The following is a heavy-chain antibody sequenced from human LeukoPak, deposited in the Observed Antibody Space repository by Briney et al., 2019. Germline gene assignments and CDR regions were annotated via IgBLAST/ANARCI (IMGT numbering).Heavy chain of an antibody. CDR1: GYSFTSHW. J-gene: IGHJ4*02. D-gene: IGHD2-15*01. V-gene: IGHV5-51*01. CDR2: IYPGGSNT. CDR3: ARRYCRGGTCYYFDS. Sequence: GESLKISCKGSGYSFTSHWLGWVRQMPGKGLEWMGIIYPGGSNTIYSPSFQGQVTISTDKSISTAYLQWSSLKASDTAMYFCARRYCRGGTCYYFDSWGQGTLVTVSS.